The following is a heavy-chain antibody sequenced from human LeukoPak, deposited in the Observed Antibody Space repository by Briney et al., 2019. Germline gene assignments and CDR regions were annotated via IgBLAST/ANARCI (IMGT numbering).Heavy chain of an antibody. Sequence: GASVKVSCKVSGYSLNELSVSWVRQAPGKGLEWMGGFDPEEGEIIYARRFEGRVTMTDDTVRNTAYMELRRLRSEDTAVYYCATGVRTMTVLPGAFDVSGQATKVA. V-gene: IGHV1-24*01. CDR1: GYSLNELS. D-gene: IGHD3-22*01. J-gene: IGHJ3*01. CDR2: FDPEEGEI. CDR3: ATGVRTMTVLPGAFDV.